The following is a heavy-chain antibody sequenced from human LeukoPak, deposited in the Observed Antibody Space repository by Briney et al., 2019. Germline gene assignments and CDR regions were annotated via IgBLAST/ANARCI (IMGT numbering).Heavy chain of an antibody. CDR2: IYYSGST. Sequence: PLETLSLTCTVSGGSISSYYWSWIRQPPGKGLEWIGYIYYSGSTNYNPSLKSRVTISVDTSKNQFSLKLSSVTAADTAVYYCARNVVRGVIIPWGQGTLVTVSS. D-gene: IGHD3-10*01. V-gene: IGHV4-59*01. CDR1: GGSISSYY. J-gene: IGHJ4*02. CDR3: ARNVVRGVIIP.